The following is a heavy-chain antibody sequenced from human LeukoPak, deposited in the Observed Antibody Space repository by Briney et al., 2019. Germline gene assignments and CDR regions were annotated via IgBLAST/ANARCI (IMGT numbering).Heavy chain of an antibody. V-gene: IGHV4-39*07. J-gene: IGHJ4*02. CDR1: GGSISSSSYY. CDR2: IYYSGST. CDR3: AIDLEPGAVVSG. Sequence: PSETLSLTCTVSGGSISSSSYYWGWIRQPPGKGLEWIGSIYYSGSTYYNPSLKSRVTISVDTSKNQFSLKLSSVTAADTAIYYCAIDLEPGAVVSGWGRGILVTVSP. D-gene: IGHD3-10*01.